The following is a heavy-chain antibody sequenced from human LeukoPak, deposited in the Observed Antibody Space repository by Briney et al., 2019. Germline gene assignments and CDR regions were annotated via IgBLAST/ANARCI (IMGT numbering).Heavy chain of an antibody. CDR2: IYYSGST. V-gene: IGHV4-39*01. Sequence: SETLSLTCTVSGGSISSSSYYWGWIRQPPGKGLEWIGSIYYSGSTYYNPSLKSRVTISVDTSRNQFSLKLSSVTAADTAVYYCARFLKMLEYYFDYWGQGTLVTVSS. J-gene: IGHJ4*02. CDR1: GGSISSSSYY. CDR3: ARFLKMLEYYFDY. D-gene: IGHD1-1*01.